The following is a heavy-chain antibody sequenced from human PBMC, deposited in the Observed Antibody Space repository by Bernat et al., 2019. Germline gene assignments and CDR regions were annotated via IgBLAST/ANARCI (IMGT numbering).Heavy chain of an antibody. J-gene: IGHJ4*02. CDR1: GGSINSFY. CDR2: VSNSGAS. Sequence: QVQLQESGPGLVKPSETLALTCTVSGGSINSFYWSWIRQPPGKGLEWIAYVSNSGASKYNPSLRSRVTISIDTSNNQFSLKLNSVTAAATAVYYCARGGLLWFGDPFDFWGQGTLVTVSS. D-gene: IGHD3-10*01. V-gene: IGHV4-59*01. CDR3: ARGGLLWFGDPFDF.